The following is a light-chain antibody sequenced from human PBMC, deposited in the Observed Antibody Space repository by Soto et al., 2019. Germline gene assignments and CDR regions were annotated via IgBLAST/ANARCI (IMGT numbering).Light chain of an antibody. CDR3: QQYGSSPLYT. V-gene: IGKV1-5*01. CDR1: QSISGW. CDR2: DAS. Sequence: DIQMTQSPSTLSASVGHSVTITCRASQSISGWLAWYQQKPGKAPKLLIYDASTLESGVPSRFRGSGSETEFTLTISSLQPDDVATYYCQQYGSSPLYTFGQGTKLEIK. J-gene: IGKJ2*01.